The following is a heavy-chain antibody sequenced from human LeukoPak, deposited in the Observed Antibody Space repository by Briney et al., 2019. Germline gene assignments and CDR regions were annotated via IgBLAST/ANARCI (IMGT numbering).Heavy chain of an antibody. D-gene: IGHD6-19*01. J-gene: IGHJ1*01. CDR3: ARGAYSSGSVVFQH. CDR2: ISSSSSYI. V-gene: IGHV3-21*01. CDR1: GFTFSSYS. Sequence: PGGSLRLSCAASGFTFSSYSMNWVRQAPGKGLEWVSSISSSSSYIYYADSVKGRFTISRDNAKNSLYLQMNSLRAEDTAVYYCARGAYSSGSVVFQHWGQGTLVTVSS.